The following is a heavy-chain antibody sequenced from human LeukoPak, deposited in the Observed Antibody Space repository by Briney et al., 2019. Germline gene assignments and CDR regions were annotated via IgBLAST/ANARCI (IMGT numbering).Heavy chain of an antibody. CDR3: ATSDPPSPA. D-gene: IGHD2-2*01. Sequence: PSETLSLTCTVSGISISRFSWSWVRQPPGKGLEWIVYTYNGGGTIYNPSLMSRVTVSVDTSKNQFFLNLNSVTAADTAVYFCATSDPPSPAWGQGTRVTVSS. V-gene: IGHV4-59*01. CDR2: TYNGGGT. J-gene: IGHJ5*02. CDR1: GISISRFS.